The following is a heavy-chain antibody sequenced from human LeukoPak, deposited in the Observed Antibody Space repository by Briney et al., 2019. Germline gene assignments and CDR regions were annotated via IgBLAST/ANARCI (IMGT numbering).Heavy chain of an antibody. CDR3: ARALGSRGRAPFDY. Sequence: SETLSLTCAVYGGSFSGYYWSWIRQPPGKGLEWIGEINHSGSTNYNPSPKSRVTISVDTSKNQFSLKLSSVTAADTAVYYCARALGSRGRAPFDYWGQGTLVTVSS. J-gene: IGHJ4*02. CDR2: INHSGST. CDR1: GGSFSGYY. V-gene: IGHV4-34*01. D-gene: IGHD3-10*01.